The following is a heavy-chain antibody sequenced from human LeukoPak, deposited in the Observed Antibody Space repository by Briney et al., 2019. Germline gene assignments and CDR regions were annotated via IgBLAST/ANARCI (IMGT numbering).Heavy chain of an antibody. CDR3: AGIVVVVAATLPAFDI. V-gene: IGHV4-4*07. CDR2: IYTSGST. J-gene: IGHJ3*02. D-gene: IGHD2-15*01. Sequence: SETLSLTCTVAGGSISSYYWSWIRQPAGKGLEWIGRIYTSGSTNYNPSLKSRVTMSVDTSKNQFSLKLRSVTAADTAVYYCAGIVVVVAATLPAFDIWGQGTMVTVSS. CDR1: GGSISSYY.